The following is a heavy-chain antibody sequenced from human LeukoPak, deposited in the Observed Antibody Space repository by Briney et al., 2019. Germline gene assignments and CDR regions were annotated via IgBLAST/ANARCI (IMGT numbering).Heavy chain of an antibody. Sequence: GGSLRLSCAASGFTLSNYPMHWVRQAPGKGLEYVSAINSDGGYTYYANSVKGRFTISRDNSKNTLYLQMNSLRAEDTAVYYCARDDTVYFDYWGQGTLVTVSS. CDR2: INSDGGYT. V-gene: IGHV3-64*01. CDR1: GFTLSNYP. CDR3: ARDDTVYFDY. J-gene: IGHJ4*02. D-gene: IGHD2-2*02.